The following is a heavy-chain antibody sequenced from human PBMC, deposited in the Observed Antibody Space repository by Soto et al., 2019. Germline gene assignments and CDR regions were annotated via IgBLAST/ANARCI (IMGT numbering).Heavy chain of an antibody. D-gene: IGHD6-13*01. CDR1: GFTFDDYA. V-gene: IGHV3-9*01. CDR2: ISWNSGSI. CDR3: AKETLAAAALPAFDY. J-gene: IGHJ4*02. Sequence: PVGSLRLSCAASGFTFDDYAMHWVRQAPGKGLEWVSGISWNSGSIGYADSVKGRFTISRDNAKNSLYLQMNSLRAEDTALYYCAKETLAAAALPAFDYWGQGTLVTVSS.